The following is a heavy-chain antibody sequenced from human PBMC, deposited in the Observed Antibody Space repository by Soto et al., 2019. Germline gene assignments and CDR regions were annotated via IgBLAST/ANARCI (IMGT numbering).Heavy chain of an antibody. Sequence: SQTLSLTCAISGDSVSSNSAAWNWIRQSPSRGLEWLGRTYYRSKWYNDYAVSVKSRITINPDTSKNQFSLQLNSVTPEDTAVYYCARDGRLGAATMNWFDPRAQGTLVTVSS. V-gene: IGHV6-1*01. J-gene: IGHJ5*02. CDR1: GDSVSSNSAA. D-gene: IGHD6-13*01. CDR3: ARDGRLGAATMNWFDP. CDR2: TYYRSKWYN.